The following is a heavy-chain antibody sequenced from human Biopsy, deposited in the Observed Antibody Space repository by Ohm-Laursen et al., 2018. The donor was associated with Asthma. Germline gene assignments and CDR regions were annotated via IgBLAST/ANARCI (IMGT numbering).Heavy chain of an antibody. D-gene: IGHD3-10*01. CDR1: GFTFGDYW. CDR2: IWYDGSKK. CDR3: ARGREGSGSYFTSHWFDP. V-gene: IGHV3-33*08. J-gene: IGHJ5*02. Sequence: SLRLSCAAAGFTFGDYWMSWVRQVPGKGLEWVTLIWYDGSKKYYSESVKGRFTIARDNSKNTLYLQMNSLRVEDTAVYYCARGREGSGSYFTSHWFDPWGQGTLVTVSS.